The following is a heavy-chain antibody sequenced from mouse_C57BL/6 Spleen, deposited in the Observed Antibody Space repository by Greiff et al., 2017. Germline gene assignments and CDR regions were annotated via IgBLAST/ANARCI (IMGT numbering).Heavy chain of an antibody. J-gene: IGHJ1*03. V-gene: IGHV10-1*01. Sequence: EVQLVESGGGLVQPKGSLKLSCAASGFSFNTYAMNWVRQAPGKGLEWVARIRSKSNNYATYYADSVKDRFTISRDDSESMLYLQMNNLKTEDTAMYYCVRALNWDWYFDVWGTGTTVTVSS. CDR2: IRSKSNNYAT. CDR1: GFSFNTYA. D-gene: IGHD4-1*01. CDR3: VRALNWDWYFDV.